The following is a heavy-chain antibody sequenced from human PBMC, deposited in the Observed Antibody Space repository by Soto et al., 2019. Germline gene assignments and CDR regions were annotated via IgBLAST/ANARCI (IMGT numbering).Heavy chain of an antibody. CDR3: ARRSSSSWTYGMDV. Sequence: GEALKISWKGSVYSFTSYLIGLVRQMPGKGLEWMGIIYPGDADTRCSPSFQAQVTISADKSISTAYLQWSSLKASDTAMYYCARRSSSSWTYGMDVWGQGTTVTVSS. CDR1: VYSFTSYL. V-gene: IGHV5-51*01. J-gene: IGHJ6*02. CDR2: IYPGDADT. D-gene: IGHD6-13*01.